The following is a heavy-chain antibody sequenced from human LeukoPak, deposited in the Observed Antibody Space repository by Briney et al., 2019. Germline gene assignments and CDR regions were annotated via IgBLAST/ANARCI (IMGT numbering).Heavy chain of an antibody. D-gene: IGHD2/OR15-2a*01. V-gene: IGHV3-30-3*01. CDR3: ARDRNMDHFDY. J-gene: IGHJ4*02. CDR1: RFTFSSYA. CDR2: ISYDGSNK. Sequence: PGGSLRLSCAASRFTFSSYAMHWVHQAPGKGLEWVTIISYDGSNKYYADSVKGRFTISRDNSKNTLYLQMNSLRAEDTAVYYCARDRNMDHFDYWGQGTLVTVSS.